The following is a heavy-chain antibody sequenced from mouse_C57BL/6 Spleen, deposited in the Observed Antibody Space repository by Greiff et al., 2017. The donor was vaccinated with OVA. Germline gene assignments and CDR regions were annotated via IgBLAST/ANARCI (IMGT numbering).Heavy chain of an antibody. J-gene: IGHJ1*03. CDR2: INYDGSST. D-gene: IGHD2-3*01. CDR3: ARDDDGYHWYFDV. CDR1: GFTFSDYY. Sequence: EVQLVESEGGLVQPGSSMKLSCTASGFTFSDYYMAWVRQVPEKGLEWVANINYDGSSTYYLDSLKSRFIISRDNAKNILYLQMSSLKSEDTATYYCARDDDGYHWYFDVWGTGTTVTVSS. V-gene: IGHV5-16*01.